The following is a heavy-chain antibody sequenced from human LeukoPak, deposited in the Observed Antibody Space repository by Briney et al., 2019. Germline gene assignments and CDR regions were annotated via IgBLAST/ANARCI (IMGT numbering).Heavy chain of an antibody. CDR3: AKDPRDCSSTSCYPEYFQH. V-gene: IGHV3-23*01. D-gene: IGHD2-2*01. Sequence: GGSLRLSCAASGFTFSSYAMSWVRQAPGKGLEWVSAISGSGGSTYYADSVKSRFTISRDNSKNTLYLQMNSLRAEDTAVYYCAKDPRDCSSTSCYPEYFQHWGQGTLVTVSS. CDR1: GFTFSSYA. J-gene: IGHJ1*01. CDR2: ISGSGGST.